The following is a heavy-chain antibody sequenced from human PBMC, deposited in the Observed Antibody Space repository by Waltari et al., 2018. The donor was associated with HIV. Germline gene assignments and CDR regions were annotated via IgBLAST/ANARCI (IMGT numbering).Heavy chain of an antibody. Sequence: EVLLVESGGGGVQGGGSVRVACGASGCRLCASWVSRVRQAPGKGLEWVALINENGSDDYKYYADSVRGRFTISRDNTKNLLYLEMNSLTAEDTAVYYCARADYGDSYDAFDIWGQGTTVTVSA. J-gene: IGHJ3*02. CDR3: ARADYGDSYDAFDI. D-gene: IGHD4-17*01. CDR2: INENGSDDYK. V-gene: IGHV3-7*01. CDR1: GCRLCASW.